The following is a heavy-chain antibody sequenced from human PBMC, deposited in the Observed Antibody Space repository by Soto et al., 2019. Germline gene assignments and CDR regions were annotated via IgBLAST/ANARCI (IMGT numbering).Heavy chain of an antibody. Sequence: GGSLRLSCAASGFTFSSYGMHWVRQAPGKGLEWVAVISYDGSNKYYADSVKGRFTISRDNSKNTLYLQMNSLRAEDTAVYYCAKDPEEGDGSGSYSPAVYFDYWGQGTLVTVSS. J-gene: IGHJ4*02. D-gene: IGHD3-10*01. V-gene: IGHV3-30*18. CDR2: ISYDGSNK. CDR3: AKDPEEGDGSGSYSPAVYFDY. CDR1: GFTFSSYG.